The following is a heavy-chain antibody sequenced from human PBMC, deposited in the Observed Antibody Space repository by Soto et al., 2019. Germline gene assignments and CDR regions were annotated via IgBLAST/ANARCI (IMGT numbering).Heavy chain of an antibody. J-gene: IGHJ4*02. V-gene: IGHV4-59*01. Sequence: SETLSLTCIVSGGSISNYYWTWIRQPPGKGLEWIGYIYYSGSTNYNPSLKSRVTISVDTSKNQFSLKLSSVTAADTAVYYCARGRESYKWNDVGYWGQGILVTLSS. D-gene: IGHD1-1*01. CDR2: IYYSGST. CDR3: ARGRESYKWNDVGY. CDR1: GGSISNYY.